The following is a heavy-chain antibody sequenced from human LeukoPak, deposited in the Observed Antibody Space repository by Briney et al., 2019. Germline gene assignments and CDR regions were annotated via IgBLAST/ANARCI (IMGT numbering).Heavy chain of an antibody. CDR3: ARGDCSSSSCYIGDWFDP. Sequence: SETLSLTCTVSGGSISSYYWSWIRQLPGKGLEWIGYIYYSGSTNYNPSLKSRVTISVDTSKNQFSLKLSSVTAADTAVYYCARGDCSSSSCYIGDWFDPLGQGTLATVCS. V-gene: IGHV4-59*01. CDR2: IYYSGST. D-gene: IGHD2-2*02. CDR1: GGSISSYY. J-gene: IGHJ5*02.